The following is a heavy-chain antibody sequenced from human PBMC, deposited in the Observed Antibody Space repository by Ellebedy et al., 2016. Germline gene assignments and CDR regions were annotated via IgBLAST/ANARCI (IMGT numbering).Heavy chain of an antibody. V-gene: IGHV3-48*02. Sequence: GESLKISCAASGFTFSTYSMNWVRQAPGKGLEWVSYISVGSTTMYYVDSVKGRFTISRDNAKNSLYLQMNSLRDDDTAVYYCARDSGYHYDRFDSWGQGTLVTVSS. CDR2: ISVGSTTM. J-gene: IGHJ4*02. CDR1: GFTFSTYS. D-gene: IGHD3-22*01. CDR3: ARDSGYHYDRFDS.